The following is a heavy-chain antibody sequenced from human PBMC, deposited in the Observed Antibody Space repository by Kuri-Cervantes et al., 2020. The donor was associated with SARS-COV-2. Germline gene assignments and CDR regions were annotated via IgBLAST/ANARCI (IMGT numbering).Heavy chain of an antibody. J-gene: IGHJ6*04. CDR1: GYTFTSYA. V-gene: IGHV1-3*01. Sequence: ASVKVSCKASGYTFTSYAMHWVRQAPGQRLEWMGWINAGNGNTKYPQKFQGRVTITRDTSASTAYMELSSLRSEDTAVYYCARGDLFLDVWGKGTAVTVSS. CDR3: ARGDLFLDV. CDR2: INAGNGNT.